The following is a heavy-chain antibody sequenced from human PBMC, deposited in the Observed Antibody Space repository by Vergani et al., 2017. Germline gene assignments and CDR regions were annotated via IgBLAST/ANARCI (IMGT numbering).Heavy chain of an antibody. CDR2: IRNKAYGATT. CDR3: SRGRGYSFGYSDY. J-gene: IGHJ4*02. V-gene: IGHV3-49*04. Sequence: EVQLVESGGGLVPPGRSLRLSCAASGFSFGDYAMTCVRQAPGKGLEWVAFIRNKAYGATTEYAASVKGRFTILRDDSKRLAYLQLSGLKTEDTTVYFCSRGRGYSFGYSDYWGQGTLVTVSS. D-gene: IGHD5-18*01. CDR1: GFSFGDYA.